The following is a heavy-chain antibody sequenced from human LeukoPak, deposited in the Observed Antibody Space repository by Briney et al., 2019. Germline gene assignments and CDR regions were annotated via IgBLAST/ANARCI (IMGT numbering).Heavy chain of an antibody. CDR3: ARGVPYGPSYEFFDY. CDR1: GGSISSSSYY. J-gene: IGHJ4*02. D-gene: IGHD3-10*01. Sequence: SETLSLTCTVSGGSISSSSYYWGWIRQPPGKGLEWIGSIYYSGSTYYNPSLKSRVTISVDTSKNQFSLKLSSVTAADTAVYYCARGVPYGPSYEFFDYWGQGTLVTVSS. V-gene: IGHV4-39*07. CDR2: IYYSGST.